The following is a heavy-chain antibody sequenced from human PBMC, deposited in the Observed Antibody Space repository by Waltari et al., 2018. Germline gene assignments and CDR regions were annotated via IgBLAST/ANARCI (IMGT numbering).Heavy chain of an antibody. CDR1: GYTFTSYD. J-gene: IGHJ5*02. V-gene: IGHV1-8*02. CDR2: MNPNSGNT. Sequence: QVQLVQSGAEVKKPGASVKVSCKASGYTFTSYDINWVRQAPGQGLEWMGWMNPNSGNTGNAQKFQGRVTITRNTTISTAYMELSSLGSEATAVYYGARGRRQSSYWFDPWGQGTLVTVSS. D-gene: IGHD6-6*01. CDR3: ARGRRQSSYWFDP.